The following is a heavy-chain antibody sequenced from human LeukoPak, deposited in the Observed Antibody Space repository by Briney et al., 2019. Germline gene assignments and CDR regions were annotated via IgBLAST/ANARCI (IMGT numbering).Heavy chain of an antibody. V-gene: IGHV3-11*04. CDR1: GFPSRAYY. Sequence: SGGPLSLPCAAPGFPSRAYYMSCIPQPPGKGLEWFSYISSSGSTIYYADSVMGRFTISRDNAKNSLYLQMNSLRAEDTAVYYCARVRDENWFDPWGQGTLVTVSS. CDR3: ARVRDENWFDP. J-gene: IGHJ5*02. CDR2: ISSSGSTI.